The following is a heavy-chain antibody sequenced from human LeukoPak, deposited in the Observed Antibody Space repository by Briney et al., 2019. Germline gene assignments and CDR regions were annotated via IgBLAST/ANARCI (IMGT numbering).Heavy chain of an antibody. D-gene: IGHD4-17*01. CDR1: GFPFSTYA. V-gene: IGHV3-23*01. Sequence: GGSLRLSCAASGFPFSTYAMSWVRQAPVKGLEWVSSIRGSDGSTYYADSVKGRFAISRDNSKNTLYLQMNSLRAEDTAVYYCAKDVYGDYGGLDYWGQGTLVTVSS. CDR2: IRGSDGST. CDR3: AKDVYGDYGGLDY. J-gene: IGHJ4*02.